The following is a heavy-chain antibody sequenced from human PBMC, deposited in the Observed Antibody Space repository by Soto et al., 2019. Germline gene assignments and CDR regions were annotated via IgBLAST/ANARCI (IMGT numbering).Heavy chain of an antibody. CDR2: IKQDGSEK. CDR1: GFTFSSYW. CDR3: ARATTVTTRYYYYYMDV. D-gene: IGHD4-4*01. Sequence: EVQLVESGGGLVQPGGSLRLSCAASGFTFSSYWMSWVRQAPGKGLEWVANIKQDGSEKYYVDSVKGRFTISRDNAKNSLYLQMNSLRAEDTAVYYCARATTVTTRYYYYYMDVWGKGTTVTVSS. V-gene: IGHV3-7*04. J-gene: IGHJ6*03.